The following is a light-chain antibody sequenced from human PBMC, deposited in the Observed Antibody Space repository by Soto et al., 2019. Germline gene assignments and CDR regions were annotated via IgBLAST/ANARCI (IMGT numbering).Light chain of an antibody. V-gene: IGKV1-9*01. CDR1: QGISSY. CDR2: AAS. Sequence: IQLTQSPSSLSASVGDRVTITCRASQGISSYLAWYQQKPGKAPKLLIKAASRLQTGVPSRFSGSGSGTDFTLTISGLQPDDVATYYCQQLNIDSYPITFGQGTRLEIK. CDR3: QQLNIDSYPIT. J-gene: IGKJ5*01.